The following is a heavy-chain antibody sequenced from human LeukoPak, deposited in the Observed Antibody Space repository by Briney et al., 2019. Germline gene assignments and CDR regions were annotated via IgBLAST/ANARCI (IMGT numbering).Heavy chain of an antibody. CDR2: IKRDGSQK. CDR1: GFSFSSNW. Sequence: PGGSLRLSCAAPGFSFSSNWMGWVRQAPGKGLEWVAHIKRDGSQKYYLDSVKGRFTISRDNAKNSLYLQMNSLRVEDTAVYYCARPIYYDTSGYYYWGQGTLVTVSS. D-gene: IGHD3-22*01. CDR3: ARPIYYDTSGYYY. V-gene: IGHV3-7*01. J-gene: IGHJ4*02.